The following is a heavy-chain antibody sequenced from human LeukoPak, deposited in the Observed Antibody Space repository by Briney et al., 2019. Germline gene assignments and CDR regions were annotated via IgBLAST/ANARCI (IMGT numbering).Heavy chain of an antibody. D-gene: IGHD6-13*01. J-gene: IGHJ4*02. CDR2: INGDGSST. Sequence: AGGSLRLSCAASRFTLSSYWMHWVRQAPGKGLVWVSRINGDGSSTNYADSVRGRFTISRDNAKNTLYLQMNSLRAEDTAVYYCARVTDSSSWVIAYWGQGTLVTVSS. CDR3: ARVTDSSSWVIAY. CDR1: RFTLSSYW. V-gene: IGHV3-74*01.